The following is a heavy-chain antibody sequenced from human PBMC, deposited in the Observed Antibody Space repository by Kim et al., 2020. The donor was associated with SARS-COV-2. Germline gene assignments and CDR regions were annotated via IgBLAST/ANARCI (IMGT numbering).Heavy chain of an antibody. J-gene: IGHJ3*02. D-gene: IGHD2-8*02. CDR2: ISGSGGST. V-gene: IGHV3-23*01. CDR1: GFTFSSFA. CDR3: AKDFYSDTTGAGAFDM. Sequence: GGSLRLSCAASGFTFSSFAMNWVRQAPGKGLEWVSGISGSGGSTYSADSVKGRCTFSRDNSKNTLKLQMNSLRAEDTAASYCAKDFYSDTTGAGAFDMWG.